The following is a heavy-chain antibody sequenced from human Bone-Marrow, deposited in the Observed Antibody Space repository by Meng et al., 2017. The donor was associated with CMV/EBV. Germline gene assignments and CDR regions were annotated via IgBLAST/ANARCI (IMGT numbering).Heavy chain of an antibody. CDR2: ISWNSGSI. J-gene: IGHJ4*02. CDR3: AKAGVGVTYFDY. V-gene: IGHV3-9*03. D-gene: IGHD1-26*01. Sequence: LSLTCAASGFTFDDYAMHWVRQAPGKGLEWVSGISWNSGSIGYADPVKGRFTIYRDNAKNSLYLQMNSLRAEDMALYYCAKAGVGVTYFDYWGQGTLVTVSS. CDR1: GFTFDDYA.